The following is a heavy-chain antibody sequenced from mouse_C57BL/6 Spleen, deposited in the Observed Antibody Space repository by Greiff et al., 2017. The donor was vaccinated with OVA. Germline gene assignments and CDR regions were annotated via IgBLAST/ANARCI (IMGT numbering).Heavy chain of an antibody. CDR2: ILPGSGST. CDR3: ARWAIYDDYPYWYFDV. D-gene: IGHD2-4*01. Sequence: VQGVESGAELMKPGASVKLSCKATGYTFTGYWIEWVKQRPGHGLEWIGEILPGSGSTNYNEKFKGKATFTADKPSNTAYMQLSSLTTDDSAIYYCARWAIYDDYPYWYFDVWGTGTTVTVSS. CDR1: GYTFTGYW. V-gene: IGHV1-9*01. J-gene: IGHJ1*03.